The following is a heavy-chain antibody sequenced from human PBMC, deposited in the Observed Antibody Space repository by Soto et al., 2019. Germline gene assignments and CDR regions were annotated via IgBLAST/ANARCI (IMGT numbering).Heavy chain of an antibody. J-gene: IGHJ1*01. CDR1: GFSFSDAW. Sequence: PGGSLRLSCAVSGFSFSDAWLNWVRQAPGKGLEWVGRIKTKSDSAATDYAAPVKGRFIISRDDSKNTLFLQLNSLQAEDTAVYYCVGLERDSGNSWDSLHWGQGTMVPVSS. V-gene: IGHV3-15*07. CDR2: IKTKSDSAAT. D-gene: IGHD3-10*01. CDR3: VGLERDSGNSWDSLH.